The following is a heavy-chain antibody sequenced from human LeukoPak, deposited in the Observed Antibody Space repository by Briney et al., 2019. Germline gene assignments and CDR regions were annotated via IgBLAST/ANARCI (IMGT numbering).Heavy chain of an antibody. CDR3: STKLATSYRGSGSDY. J-gene: IGHJ4*02. D-gene: IGHD3-10*01. V-gene: IGHV3-15*01. Sequence: GGSLKLSCAASGFAFSNAWMNWVRQAPGKGLEWVGRIKSKTDGETTNYAAPVKGRFTISRDDSRNTLYLQLSSLRTEDTAVYYCSTKLATSYRGSGSDYWGQGTLVTVSS. CDR2: IKSKTDGETT. CDR1: GFAFSNAW.